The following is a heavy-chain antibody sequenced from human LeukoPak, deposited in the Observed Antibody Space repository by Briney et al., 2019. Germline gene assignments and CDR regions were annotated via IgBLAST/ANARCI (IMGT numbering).Heavy chain of an antibody. CDR3: AADGGKDVFDY. Sequence: GGSLRLSCAASGFTFSSYEMNWLRQSPGKGLEWISYISSNGNSIYYADSVKGRFTISRDNAKNSLYLHMNSLRVDDTAVYYCAADGGKDVFDYWGQGTLVTVSS. D-gene: IGHD5-24*01. J-gene: IGHJ4*02. CDR2: ISSNGNSI. V-gene: IGHV3-48*03. CDR1: GFTFSSYE.